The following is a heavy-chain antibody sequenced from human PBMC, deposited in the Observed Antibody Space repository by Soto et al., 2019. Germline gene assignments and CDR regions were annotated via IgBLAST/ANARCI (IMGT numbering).Heavy chain of an antibody. CDR1: GFTFSRDR. Sequence: EVQLVESGGGLVQPGGSLRLSCAASGFTFSRDRRTWVRPATGHGLEWVSTISSSSNTLYSADSVKGRFTISRANAMKSLFLQMTRLRAEDTAVYYCARTSCADTYDYWGQGTLVTVSS. CDR3: ARTSCADTYDY. CDR2: ISSSSNTL. D-gene: IGHD3-9*01. V-gene: IGHV3-48*01. J-gene: IGHJ4*02.